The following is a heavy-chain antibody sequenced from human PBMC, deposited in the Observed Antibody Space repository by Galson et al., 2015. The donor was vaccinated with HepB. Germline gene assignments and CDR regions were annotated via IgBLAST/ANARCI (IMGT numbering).Heavy chain of an antibody. J-gene: IGHJ4*02. D-gene: IGHD3-10*01. V-gene: IGHV3-23*01. CDR1: GFIVDGSG. CDR3: TRDSGWESAY. CDR2: ISASGGKT. Sequence: SLRLSCAASGFIVDGSGMSWVRQAPGKGLEWVSGISASGGKTYYAESVKGRFTMSRDKFQNTVYLQMNSLRVDDSALYYCTRDSGWESAYWGQGTLVTVSS.